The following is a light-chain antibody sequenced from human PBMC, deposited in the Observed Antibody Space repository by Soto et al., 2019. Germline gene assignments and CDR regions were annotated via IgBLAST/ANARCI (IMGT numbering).Light chain of an antibody. V-gene: IGKV3-20*01. Sequence: EIVLTQSPGTLSLSAGERATLSCRASQSINNNYLAWYQQKPGQAPTVLIYGASSRAPGIPDRFGGSGSGTDFTLTISRLEPEDFAVYYCQPYDASPTFGQGTKVEIK. CDR3: QPYDASPT. J-gene: IGKJ1*01. CDR1: QSINNNY. CDR2: GAS.